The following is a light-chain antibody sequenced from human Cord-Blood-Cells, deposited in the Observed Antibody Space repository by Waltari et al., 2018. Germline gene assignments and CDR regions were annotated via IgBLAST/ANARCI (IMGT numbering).Light chain of an antibody. Sequence: QSALTQPASVSGSPGQSITISCTGTSSDVGSYNLVSCYQQHPGKAPKLMIYEGSKRPSGVSNLFSGSKSGNTASLTISGLQAEDGADYYCCSYAGVVFGGGTKLTVL. V-gene: IGLV2-23*01. CDR2: EGS. J-gene: IGLJ2*01. CDR1: SSDVGSYNL. CDR3: CSYAGVV.